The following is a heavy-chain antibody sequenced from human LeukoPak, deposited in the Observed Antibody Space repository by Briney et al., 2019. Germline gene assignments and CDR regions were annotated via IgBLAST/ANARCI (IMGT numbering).Heavy chain of an antibody. CDR2: MNPNSGNT. D-gene: IGHD2-2*01. V-gene: IGHV1-8*01. CDR1: GYTFTSYD. J-gene: IGHJ5*02. Sequence: ASVKVSCKASGYTFTSYDINWVRQATGQGLEWIGWMNPNSGNTGYAQKFQGRVTMTRNTSISTAYMELSSLRSEDTAVYYCARGLRVVVPAAMGYWFDPWGQGTLVTVSS. CDR3: ARGLRVVVPAAMGYWFDP.